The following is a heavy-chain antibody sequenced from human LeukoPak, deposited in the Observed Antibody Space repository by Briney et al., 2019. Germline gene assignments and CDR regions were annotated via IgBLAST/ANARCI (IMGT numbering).Heavy chain of an antibody. CDR3: VREGAYSTSSPAGY. V-gene: IGHV3-23*01. J-gene: IGHJ4*02. CDR2: INGGGIIT. Sequence: GGSLRLSCAASGFTFTGYAMTWVRQAPGKRLEWVSAINGGGIITYYADSVEGRFTISRDNSKNTLYLQMNILTAEDTAIYYCVREGAYSTSSPAGYWGQGTLVSVSS. CDR1: GFTFTGYA. D-gene: IGHD6-6*01.